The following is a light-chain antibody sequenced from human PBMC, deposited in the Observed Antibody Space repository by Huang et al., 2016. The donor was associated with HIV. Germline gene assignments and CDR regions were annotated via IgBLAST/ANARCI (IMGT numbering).Light chain of an antibody. CDR1: QGILCSANNKND. CDR2: WAS. Sequence: IVMTQSPDSLAVSLGETATINCTSSQGILCSANNKNDVAGYQQRPGQSPKLLIDWASARESGVPDRFTGSGSGTDFTLTISSLQAEDVAVYYCQQYYITPITFGQGTRLEIK. J-gene: IGKJ5*01. CDR3: QQYYITPIT. V-gene: IGKV4-1*01.